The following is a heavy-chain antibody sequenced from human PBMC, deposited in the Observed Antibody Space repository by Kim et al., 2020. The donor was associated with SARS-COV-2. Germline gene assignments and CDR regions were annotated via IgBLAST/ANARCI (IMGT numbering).Heavy chain of an antibody. D-gene: IGHD3-22*01. J-gene: IGHJ4*02. V-gene: IGHV4-59*01. CDR3: ARKRADNSGFIDS. Sequence: NHNPSRHGRVTISLAGAKNQFSLKLNSVTAADSAVYYCARKRADNSGFIDSWGQGTLVTVSS.